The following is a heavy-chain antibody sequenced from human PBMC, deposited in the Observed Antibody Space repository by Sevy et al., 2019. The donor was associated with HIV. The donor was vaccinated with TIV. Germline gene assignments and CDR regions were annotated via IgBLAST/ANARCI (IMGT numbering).Heavy chain of an antibody. J-gene: IGHJ4*01. CDR2: ISHSGRT. D-gene: IGHD2-8*01. CDR3: ARGPFLMLAALDY. CDR1: GGSFSDYF. V-gene: IGHV4-34*01. Sequence: SETLSLTCAVYGGSFSDYFWNWIRQPPGKGLEWIGEISHSGRTNYHLSLKSRVTISVDTSKNQFSLKLNSVTTADTAVYYCARGPFLMLAALDYWIHGTLITVSS.